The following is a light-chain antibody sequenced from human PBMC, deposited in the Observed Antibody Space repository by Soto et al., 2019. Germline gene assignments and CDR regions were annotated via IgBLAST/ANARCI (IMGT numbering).Light chain of an antibody. CDR3: QQYNKSPLFT. CDR2: AAS. Sequence: EIVMTQSPVTLSVSPGERATLSCRASQSVSSNLAWYHQKPGQAPRLLIYAASTRATGIPARFSGSGSGTEFTLTISSLQSEDFAVYYCQQYNKSPLFTFGPGTKVDIK. CDR1: QSVSSN. J-gene: IGKJ3*01. V-gene: IGKV3-15*01.